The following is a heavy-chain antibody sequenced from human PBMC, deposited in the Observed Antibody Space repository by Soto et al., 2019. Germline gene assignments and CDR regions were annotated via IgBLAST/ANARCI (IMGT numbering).Heavy chain of an antibody. CDR3: AKAVYPHFGSGSYYSYFDY. V-gene: IGHV3-30*18. D-gene: IGHD3-10*01. CDR2: ISYDGGDK. J-gene: IGHJ4*02. CDR1: GFTFSYYG. Sequence: GGSLRLSCAASGFTFSYYGMHWVRQAPGKGLEWVAFISYDGGDKYFADSVKGRFAISGDNSDNTLSLQMNSLRAEDTAVYYCAKAVYPHFGSGSYYSYFDYWGQGTLVTVSS.